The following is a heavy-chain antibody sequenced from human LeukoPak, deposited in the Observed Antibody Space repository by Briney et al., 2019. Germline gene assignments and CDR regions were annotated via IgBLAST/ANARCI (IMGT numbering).Heavy chain of an antibody. J-gene: IGHJ4*02. CDR2: ISRSGGST. Sequence: PGGSLRLSCAASGFSFSNYGMNWVRHAPGKGLEWVSSISRSGGSTYYADSVKGRFTISRDNSKNTLYLQMNSLRAEDAAVYYCAKEAPGPVTPGCFDYWGQGTLVTVSS. V-gene: IGHV3-23*01. D-gene: IGHD6-19*01. CDR1: GFSFSNYG. CDR3: AKEAPGPVTPGCFDY.